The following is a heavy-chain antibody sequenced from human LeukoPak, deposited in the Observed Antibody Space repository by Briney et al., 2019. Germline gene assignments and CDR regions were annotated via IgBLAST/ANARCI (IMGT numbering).Heavy chain of an antibody. J-gene: IGHJ4*02. CDR3: ARGEDRIAAAGIGVGDY. CDR1: GFTVSSNY. V-gene: IGHV3-53*01. Sequence: GGSLRLSCAASGFTVSSNYMSWVRQAPGKGLEWVSVIYSGGSTYYADSVKGRFTISRDNSKNTLYLQMNSLRAEDTAVYYCARGEDRIAAAGIGVGDYWGQGTLVTVSS. CDR2: IYSGGST. D-gene: IGHD6-13*01.